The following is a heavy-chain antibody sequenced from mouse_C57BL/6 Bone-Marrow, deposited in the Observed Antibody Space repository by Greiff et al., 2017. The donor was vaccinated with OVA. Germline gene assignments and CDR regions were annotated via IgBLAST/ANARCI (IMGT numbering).Heavy chain of an antibody. CDR1: GYTFTSYG. CDR2: IYPRSGNT. D-gene: IGHD1-1*01. Sequence: QVQLQQSGAELARPGAPVKLSCKASGYTFTSYGISWVKQRTGQGLEWIGEIYPRSGNTYYNEKFKGKATLTADKSSSTAYMELRSLTSEDSAVYVCASLLRYHYAMDYWGQGTSVTVSS. V-gene: IGHV1-81*01. CDR3: ASLLRYHYAMDY. J-gene: IGHJ4*01.